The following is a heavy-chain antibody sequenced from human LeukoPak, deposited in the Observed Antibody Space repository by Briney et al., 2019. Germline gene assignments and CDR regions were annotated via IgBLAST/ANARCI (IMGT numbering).Heavy chain of an antibody. CDR1: GYSVSSGYY. Sequence: SETLSLTCSVSGYSVSSGYYWGWIRQPPGKGLEWIGSIYHSGSTYYNPSLKSRVTVSVDTSRNQFSLKLNSVTAADTAVYYCASGGYDSSGYYYEGSFDYWGQGTLVTVSS. V-gene: IGHV4-38-2*02. CDR3: ASGGYDSSGYYYEGSFDY. J-gene: IGHJ4*02. D-gene: IGHD3-22*01. CDR2: IYHSGST.